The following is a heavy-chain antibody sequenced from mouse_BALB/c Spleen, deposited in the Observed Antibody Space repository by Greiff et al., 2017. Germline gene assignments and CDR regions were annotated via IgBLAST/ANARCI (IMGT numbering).Heavy chain of an antibody. CDR2: IDPANGNT. Sequence: EVMLVESGAELVKPGASVKLSCTASGFNIKDTYMHWVKQRPEQGLEWIGRIDPANGNTKYDPKFQGKATITADTSSNTAYLQLSSLTSEDTAVYYCARERYYYGSSPDYWGQGTTLTVSS. J-gene: IGHJ2*01. CDR1: GFNIKDTY. V-gene: IGHV14-3*02. D-gene: IGHD1-1*01. CDR3: ARERYYYGSSPDY.